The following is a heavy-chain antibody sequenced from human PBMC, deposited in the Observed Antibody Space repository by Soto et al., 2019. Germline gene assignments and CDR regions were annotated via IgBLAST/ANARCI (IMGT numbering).Heavy chain of an antibody. Sequence: QVQLVQSGAEVKKPGASVRVSCKASGYTFTSYDINWVRQATGQGLEWMGWMNPNSGDTGYAQKFPSKVNKNREQSLRTDYIELTNLRSDDTAVYFCARGPEYPVGGAQYPSYCMGAQGKGTTVTVSS. CDR3: ARGPEYPVGGAQYPSYCMGA. D-gene: IGHD2-15*01. J-gene: IGHJ6*03. CDR1: GYTFTSYD. CDR2: MNPNSGDT. V-gene: IGHV1-8*01.